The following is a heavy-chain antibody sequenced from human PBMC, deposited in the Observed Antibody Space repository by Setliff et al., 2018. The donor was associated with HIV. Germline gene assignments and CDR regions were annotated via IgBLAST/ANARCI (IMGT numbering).Heavy chain of an antibody. J-gene: IGHJ4*02. CDR2: IYYGGGT. D-gene: IGHD2-15*01. V-gene: IGHV4-39*01. Sequence: SLTCAVYNGSFTDHNWSWIRQPPGKGLEWIASIYYGGGTYYNPSLRSRVTISVDTSKNQFSLKLTSVTAADTSVYYCERQGYCSSGRCLYYFDYWGQGTLVTVSS. CDR3: ERQGYCSSGRCLYYFDY. CDR1: NGSFTDHN.